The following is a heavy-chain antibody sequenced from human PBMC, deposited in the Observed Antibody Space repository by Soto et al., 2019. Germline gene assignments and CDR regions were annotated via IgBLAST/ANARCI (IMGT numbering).Heavy chain of an antibody. CDR3: ARELRYFDWLPTYFDY. D-gene: IGHD3-9*01. CDR2: INHSGST. V-gene: IGHV4-34*01. J-gene: IGHJ4*02. CDR1: CGSFSGYY. Sequence: SETLSLTCAVYCGSFSGYYWSWIRQPPGKGLEWIGEINHSGSTNYNPSLKSRVTISVDTSKNQFSLKLSSVTAADTAVYYCARELRYFDWLPTYFDYWGQGTLVTVSS.